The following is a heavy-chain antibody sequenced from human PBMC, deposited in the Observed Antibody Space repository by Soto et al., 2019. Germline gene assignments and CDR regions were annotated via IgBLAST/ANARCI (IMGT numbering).Heavy chain of an antibody. Sequence: QVQLVESGGGVVQPGRSLRLSCAASGFTFSSYGMHWVRQAPGKGLEWVALISYDGSNEDYADSVKGRFTISRDNSKKTLYLQMNSLRPEYTAVYFCANDLEWLVLRYAMDVWGQGTTVTVSS. V-gene: IGHV3-30*18. CDR1: GFTFSSYG. D-gene: IGHD3-3*01. CDR2: ISYDGSNE. CDR3: ANDLEWLVLRYAMDV. J-gene: IGHJ6*02.